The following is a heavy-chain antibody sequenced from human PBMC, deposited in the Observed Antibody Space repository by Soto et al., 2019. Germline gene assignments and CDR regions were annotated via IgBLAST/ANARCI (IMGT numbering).Heavy chain of an antibody. J-gene: IGHJ5*02. CDR2: IIPIFGTA. CDR1: GGTFSSYA. Sequence: SVKVSCKASGGTFSSYAISWVRQAPGQGLEWMGEIIPIFGTANYAQKFQGRVTITADESISTVYMEVSSLNFEDTAVYYCARGRIIVAGGFDPWGQGTLVTVSS. D-gene: IGHD6-19*01. CDR3: ARGRIIVAGGFDP. V-gene: IGHV1-69*13.